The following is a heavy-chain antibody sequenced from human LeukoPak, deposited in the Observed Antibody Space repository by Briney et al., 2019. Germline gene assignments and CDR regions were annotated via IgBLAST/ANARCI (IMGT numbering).Heavy chain of an antibody. J-gene: IGHJ4*02. D-gene: IGHD3-22*01. CDR1: GYTFTSYY. CDR2: INPSGGST. Sequence: GASVKVSCKASGYTFTSYYMHWVRQAPGQGLEWMGIINPSGGSTSYAQKFQGRVTMTRDTSISTVYMELSRLRSDDTAVYYCARFYYDTSGPREGFDYWGQGTVVTVSS. CDR3: ARFYYDTSGPREGFDY. V-gene: IGHV1-46*01.